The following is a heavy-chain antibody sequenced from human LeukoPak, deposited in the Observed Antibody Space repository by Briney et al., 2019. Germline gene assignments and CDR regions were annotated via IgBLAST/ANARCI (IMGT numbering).Heavy chain of an antibody. J-gene: IGHJ4*02. CDR1: GFTFSSYG. Sequence: GGSLRLSCAASGFTFSSYGMHWVRQAPGKGLEWVSVIYSGGSTYYADSVKGRFTISRDNSKNTLYPQMNSLRAEDTAVYYCASLTGVRGAYYFDYWGQGTLVTVSS. V-gene: IGHV3-NL1*01. CDR2: IYSGGST. D-gene: IGHD3-16*01. CDR3: ASLTGVRGAYYFDY.